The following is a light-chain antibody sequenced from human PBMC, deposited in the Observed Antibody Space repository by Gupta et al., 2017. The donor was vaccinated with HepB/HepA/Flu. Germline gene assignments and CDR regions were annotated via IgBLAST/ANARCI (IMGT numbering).Light chain of an antibody. Sequence: QSAVTQPVSVSGSPGQSLPISCSGPSSDVGGYSYVSWFQQHPGKAPKLMIYDVSNRLSGFSNRFSGSKSGSSASLTISGLQAEDEADYYCTSYTSTTSLGYVFGTGTKVTVL. CDR2: DVS. CDR1: SSDVGGYSY. CDR3: TSYTSTTSLGYV. J-gene: IGLJ1*01. V-gene: IGLV2-14*01.